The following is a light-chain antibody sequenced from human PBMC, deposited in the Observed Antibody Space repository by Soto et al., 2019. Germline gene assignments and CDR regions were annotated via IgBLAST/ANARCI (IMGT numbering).Light chain of an antibody. V-gene: IGKV3-15*01. J-gene: IGKJ2*01. CDR2: GVS. CDR1: QNVHIN. Sequence: VMTQSPATLSVSPGDTATLSCRSSQNVHINLAWYQQKPGQAPTLLIYGVSARAPGVPARFSGTGSGTEFTLTLRNLQSEDFGVYYCQQYETWPRTFGQGTKVAIQ. CDR3: QQYETWPRT.